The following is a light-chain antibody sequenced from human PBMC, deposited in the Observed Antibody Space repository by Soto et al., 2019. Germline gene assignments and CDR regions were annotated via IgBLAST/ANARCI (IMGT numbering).Light chain of an antibody. Sequence: QSALTQPPSASGSPGQSVTISCTGTSSDVGAYNYVSWYQLYPGKAPKLMIYEVSKRPSGVPDRFSGSKSGNTASLTVSGLQAEDEADYYCTSYAGSDIWVFGGGTKLTVL. J-gene: IGLJ3*02. CDR3: TSYAGSDIWV. CDR1: SSDVGAYNY. V-gene: IGLV2-8*01. CDR2: EVS.